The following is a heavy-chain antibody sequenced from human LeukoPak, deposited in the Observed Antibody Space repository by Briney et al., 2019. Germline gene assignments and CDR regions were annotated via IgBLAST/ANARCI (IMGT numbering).Heavy chain of an antibody. V-gene: IGHV1-69*13. D-gene: IGHD5-24*01. J-gene: IGHJ4*02. CDR1: GGTFSSYA. Sequence: SVKVSCKASGGTFSSYAISWVRQAPGQGLEWMGGIIPIFGTANYAQKFQGRVTITADESTNTAYMELSSLRSEDTAVYYCARGREEMATTGDFDYWGQGTLVTVSS. CDR2: IIPIFGTA. CDR3: ARGREEMATTGDFDY.